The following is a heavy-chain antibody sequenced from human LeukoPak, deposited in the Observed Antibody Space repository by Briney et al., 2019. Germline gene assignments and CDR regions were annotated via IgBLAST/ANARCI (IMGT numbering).Heavy chain of an antibody. Sequence: ASVKVSCKASGYTFTGYYLHWVRQAPGQGLEWMGWINPNAGGTNYAQKFQGGVTMTRDTSISTAYMELSSLISDNTAVYYCARLGPHYYMDVWGKGTTVTVSS. CDR3: ARLGPHYYMDV. D-gene: IGHD3-16*01. CDR1: GYTFTGYY. J-gene: IGHJ6*03. CDR2: INPNAGGT. V-gene: IGHV1-2*02.